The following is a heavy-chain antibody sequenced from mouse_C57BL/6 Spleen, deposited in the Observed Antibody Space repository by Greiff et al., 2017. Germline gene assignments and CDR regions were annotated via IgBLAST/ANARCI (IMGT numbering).Heavy chain of an antibody. CDR1: GYTFTDYE. J-gene: IGHJ3*01. V-gene: IGHV1-15*01. CDR3: TRQGIYGYGFAY. D-gene: IGHD2-2*01. CDR2: IDPETGGT. Sequence: VQLQQSGAELVRPGASVTLSCKASGYTFTDYEMHWVKQTPVHGLEWIGAIDPETGGTAYNQKFKGKAILTADKSSSTAYMELRSLTSEDSAVYYCTRQGIYGYGFAYWGQGTLVTVSA.